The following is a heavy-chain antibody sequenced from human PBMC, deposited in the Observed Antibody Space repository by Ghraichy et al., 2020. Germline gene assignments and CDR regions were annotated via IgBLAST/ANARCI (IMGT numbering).Heavy chain of an antibody. V-gene: IGHV3-23*01. Sequence: LSLTCAASGFTFSSYAMSWVRQAPGKGLEWVSAISGSGGSTYYADSVKGRFTISRDNSKNTLYLQMNSLRAEDTAVYYCAKGPIGQYSGSYRYFQHWGQGTLVTVSS. CDR2: ISGSGGST. J-gene: IGHJ1*01. CDR1: GFTFSSYA. CDR3: AKGPIGQYSGSYRYFQH. D-gene: IGHD1-26*01.